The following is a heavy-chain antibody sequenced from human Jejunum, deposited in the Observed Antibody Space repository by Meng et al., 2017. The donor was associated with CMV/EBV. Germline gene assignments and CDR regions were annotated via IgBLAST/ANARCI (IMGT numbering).Heavy chain of an antibody. CDR2: IYHSWGT. CDR3: ARVRGGCSATSCTFDP. V-gene: IGHV4-4*02. Sequence: DSIISHNWWTWVRQTPGRGLEWIGDIYHSWGTNYNPSLKSRVTISLDKSKNQFFLNLNSVTAADTGVYYCARVRGGCSATSCTFDPWGQGTLVTVSS. CDR1: DSIISHNW. D-gene: IGHD2-2*01. J-gene: IGHJ5*02.